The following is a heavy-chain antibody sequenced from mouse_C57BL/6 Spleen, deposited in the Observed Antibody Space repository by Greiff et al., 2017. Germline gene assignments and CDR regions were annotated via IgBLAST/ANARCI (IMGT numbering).Heavy chain of an antibody. J-gene: IGHJ3*01. CDR1: GYTFTSYW. CDR2: IHPNSGST. V-gene: IGHV1-64*01. Sequence: VQLQQPGAELVKPGASVKLSCKASGYTFTSYWMHWVKQRPGQGLEWIGMIHPNSGSTNYNAKFKSKATLTVDTSSSTAYLQLSSLTSEDSAVYCSARYGGFAYWGQGTLVTVSA. D-gene: IGHD1-1*01. CDR3: ARYGGFAY.